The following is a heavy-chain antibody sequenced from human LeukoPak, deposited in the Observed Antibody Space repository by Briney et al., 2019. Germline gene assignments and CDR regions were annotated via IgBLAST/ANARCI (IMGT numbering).Heavy chain of an antibody. D-gene: IGHD4-11*01. V-gene: IGHV1-46*01. Sequence: ASVKVSCKASGYIFTNYYMHWVRQAPGQGLEWMGIINPSGGNTRYAQKFQGRVTMTTDTSTNTAYMELRSLRSDDTAVYYCARAYRNYETYNWFDPWGQGTLVTVSS. CDR2: INPSGGNT. CDR1: GYIFTNYY. J-gene: IGHJ5*02. CDR3: ARAYRNYETYNWFDP.